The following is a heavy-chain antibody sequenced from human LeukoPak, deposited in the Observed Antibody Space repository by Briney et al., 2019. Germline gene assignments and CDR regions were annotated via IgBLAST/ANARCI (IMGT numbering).Heavy chain of an antibody. CDR2: ISSSSSTI. Sequence: GGSLRLSCAASGFTFSSYSMNWVRQAPGKGLEWVSYISSSSSTIYYADSVKGRFTISRDNAKNSLYLQMNSLRAEDTAVYYCARGPYDSSGYYYDYWGQGTLVTVSS. J-gene: IGHJ4*02. D-gene: IGHD3-22*01. V-gene: IGHV3-48*01. CDR1: GFTFSSYS. CDR3: ARGPYDSSGYYYDY.